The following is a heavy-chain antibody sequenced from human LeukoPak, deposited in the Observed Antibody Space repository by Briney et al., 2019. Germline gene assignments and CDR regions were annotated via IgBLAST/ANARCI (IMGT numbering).Heavy chain of an antibody. CDR2: IYHSGST. D-gene: IGHD6-6*01. CDR1: GGSISSGYY. CDR3: ARPTARLGWFDP. V-gene: IGHV4-38-2*02. Sequence: PSETLSLTCTVSGGSISSGYYWGWIRQPPGKGLEWIGSIYHSGSTYHNPSLKSRVTISVDTSKNQFSLKLRSVTAADTAVYYCARPTARLGWFDPWGQGTLVTVSS. J-gene: IGHJ5*02.